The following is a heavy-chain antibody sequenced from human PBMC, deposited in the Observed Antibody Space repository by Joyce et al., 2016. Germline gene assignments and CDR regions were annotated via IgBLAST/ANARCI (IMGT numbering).Heavy chain of an antibody. Sequence: QAQLVESGGGVVQPGRSLRLSCAASGFTFSNYGMHWVRHAPGKGLEWVAVISFDGCNKYYLDSVKGRFTISRDNSKNTLYLQMNSLRAEDTAVYYCAKDFHSGSYYFDYWGQGTLVTVSS. CDR1: GFTFSNYG. V-gene: IGHV3-30*18. D-gene: IGHD1-26*01. J-gene: IGHJ4*02. CDR3: AKDFHSGSYYFDY. CDR2: ISFDGCNK.